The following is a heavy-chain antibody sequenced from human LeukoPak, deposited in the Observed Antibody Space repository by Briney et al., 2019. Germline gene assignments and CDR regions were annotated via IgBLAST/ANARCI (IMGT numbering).Heavy chain of an antibody. V-gene: IGHV3-30*02. CDR2: IRYDGSNK. D-gene: IGHD2-2*01. CDR1: GFTFSSYG. Sequence: GGSLRLSCAASGFTFSSYGMHWVRQAPGKGLEGVAFIRYDGSNKYYADSVKGRFTISRDNSKNTLYLQLKSLMDEDTAVYYCANGGRDIVVLPAAHHFDYGGPGTLVTVSS. J-gene: IGHJ4*02. CDR3: ANGGRDIVVLPAAHHFDY.